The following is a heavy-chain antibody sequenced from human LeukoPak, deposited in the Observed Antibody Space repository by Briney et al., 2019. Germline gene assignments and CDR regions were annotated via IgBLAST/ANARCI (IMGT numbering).Heavy chain of an antibody. J-gene: IGHJ6*03. Sequence: ASVKVSCKPSGGTFSSYAISWVRQAPGQGLERMGGIIPIFGTANYAQKFQGRVTITTDESTSTAYMELSSLRSEDTAVYYCARGNTSDIVATIPRYYYYMDVWGKGTTVTVSS. V-gene: IGHV1-69*05. CDR1: GGTFSSYA. CDR3: ARGNTSDIVATIPRYYYYMDV. D-gene: IGHD5-12*01. CDR2: IIPIFGTA.